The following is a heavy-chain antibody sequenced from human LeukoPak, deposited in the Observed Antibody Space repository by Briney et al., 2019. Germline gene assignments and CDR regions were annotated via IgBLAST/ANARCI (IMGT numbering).Heavy chain of an antibody. D-gene: IGHD5-12*01. CDR2: ISSSGGAI. V-gene: IGHV3-48*03. CDR1: RFXFSSYE. J-gene: IGHJ4*02. Sequence: GGSLRLSCVASRFXFSSYEIHWVRQAPGKGLEWASCISSSGGAIYYADSVRGRFTISRDNAKNSLYLEMNSLRAEDTAAYYCASGYSYGGDYWGQGTLVTVSS. CDR3: ASGYSYGGDY.